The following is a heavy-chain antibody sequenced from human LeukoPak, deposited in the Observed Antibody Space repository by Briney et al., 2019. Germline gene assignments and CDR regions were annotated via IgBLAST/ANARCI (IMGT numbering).Heavy chain of an antibody. D-gene: IGHD5-18*01. J-gene: IGHJ4*02. CDR2: ISSSGSTI. CDR1: GFTFSDYY. Sequence: GGSLRLSCAASGFTFSDYYMSWIRQAPGKGLEWVSYISSSGSTIYYADSVKGRFTISRDNAKSSLYLQMNSLRAEDTAVYYCARRLGGAGTIQLWLPFGYWGQGTLVTVSS. CDR3: ARRLGGAGTIQLWLPFGY. V-gene: IGHV3-11*01.